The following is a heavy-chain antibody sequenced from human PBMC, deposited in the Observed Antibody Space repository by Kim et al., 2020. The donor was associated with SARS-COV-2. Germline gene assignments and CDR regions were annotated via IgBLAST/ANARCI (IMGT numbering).Heavy chain of an antibody. CDR3: ASSGRGNRTYYDFWSGYRARIADGAGYYYGMDV. CDR2: IIPIFGTA. CDR1: GGTFSSYA. V-gene: IGHV1-69*13. Sequence: SVKVSCKASGGTFSSYAISWVRQAPGQGLEWMGGIIPIFGTANYAQKFQGRVTITADESTSTAYMELSSLRSEDTAVYYCASSGRGNRTYYDFWSGYRARIADGAGYYYGMDVWGQGTTVTVSS. J-gene: IGHJ6*02. D-gene: IGHD3-3*01.